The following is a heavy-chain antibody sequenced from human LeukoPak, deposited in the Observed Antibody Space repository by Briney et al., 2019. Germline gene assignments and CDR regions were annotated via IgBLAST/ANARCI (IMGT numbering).Heavy chain of an antibody. CDR1: GFTVSSNY. J-gene: IGHJ6*02. CDR3: AGRTAKYGMDV. Sequence: GGSLRLSCAASGFTVSSNYMSWVRQAPGKGLEWVSVIYSGGATYYADSVKGRFTISRDNSKNTLYLQMNSLRAEDTAVYYCAGRTAKYGMDVWCQGSTVTVSS. CDR2: IYSGGAT. V-gene: IGHV3-66*01.